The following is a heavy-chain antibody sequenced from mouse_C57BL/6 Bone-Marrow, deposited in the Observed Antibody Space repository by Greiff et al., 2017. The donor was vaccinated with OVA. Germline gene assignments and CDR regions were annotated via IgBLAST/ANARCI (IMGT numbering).Heavy chain of an antibody. Sequence: VQLQQSGAELVRPGASVKLSCTASGFNIKGDYMHWVKQRPEQGLEWIGWIDPEDGDTEYASKFQGKATITADTSSNTAYLQLSSLTSEDTAVYYCTVYYDAIDYWGQGTSVTVSS. CDR3: TVYYDAIDY. J-gene: IGHJ4*01. CDR1: GFNIKGDY. V-gene: IGHV14-4*01. CDR2: IDPEDGDT. D-gene: IGHD2-1*01.